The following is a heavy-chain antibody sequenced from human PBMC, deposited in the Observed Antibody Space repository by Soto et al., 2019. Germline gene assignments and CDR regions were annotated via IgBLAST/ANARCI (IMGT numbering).Heavy chain of an antibody. D-gene: IGHD3-3*01. CDR1: GGSISSSSYY. Sequence: SETLSLTCTVSGGSISSSSYYWGWIRQPPGKGLEWIGSIYYSGSTYYNPSLKGRVTISVDTSKNQFSLKLSSVTAADTAVYYCARAAYDFWSGYPKDFDYWGQGTLVTVSS. CDR2: IYYSGST. J-gene: IGHJ4*02. V-gene: IGHV4-39*01. CDR3: ARAAYDFWSGYPKDFDY.